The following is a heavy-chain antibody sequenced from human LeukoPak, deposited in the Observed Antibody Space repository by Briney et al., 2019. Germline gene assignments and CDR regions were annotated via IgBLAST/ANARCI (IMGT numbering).Heavy chain of an antibody. CDR2: IKSDGSSI. D-gene: IGHD4-23*01. J-gene: IGHJ4*02. V-gene: IGHV3-74*03. CDR1: GFTVSSNY. CDR3: ARDLDYGGRSNFDH. Sequence: GGSLRLSCAASGFTVSSNYTSWVRQAPGKGLVWVSRIKSDGSSIMYADSVRGRFTISRDNAKNTLYLQMNSLRAEDTAVYYCARDLDYGGRSNFDHWGQGTLVTVSS.